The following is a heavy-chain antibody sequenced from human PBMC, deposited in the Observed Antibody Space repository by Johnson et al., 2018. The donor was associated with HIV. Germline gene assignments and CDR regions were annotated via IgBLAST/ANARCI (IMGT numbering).Heavy chain of an antibody. J-gene: IGHJ3*02. Sequence: QVQLVESGGGLVKPGGSLRLSCAASGFTFSDYYMSWIRQAPGKGLEWVSYISSSGSTIYYADSVKGRFTISRDNTKKSQYLQMNSLRAEDTAVYYWAREVRYTSWSCDIWGQGTMVTVSS. CDR2: ISSSGSTI. D-gene: IGHD6-19*01. CDR1: GFTFSDYY. V-gene: IGHV3-11*04. CDR3: AREVRYTSWSCDI.